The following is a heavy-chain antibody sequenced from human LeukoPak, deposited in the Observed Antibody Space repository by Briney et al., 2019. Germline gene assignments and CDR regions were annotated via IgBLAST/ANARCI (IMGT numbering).Heavy chain of an antibody. J-gene: IGHJ4*02. D-gene: IGHD3-16*02. CDR2: INWNGGST. V-gene: IGHV3-20*04. Sequence: GGSLRLSCAASGFTFDDYGMSWVRQAPGKGLEWVSGINWNGGSTGYADSVKGRFTISRDNAKNSLYLQMNSLRAEDTAVYYCAVTYYDYVWGSYPPGYWGQGTLVTVSS. CDR1: GFTFDDYG. CDR3: AVTYYDYVWGSYPPGY.